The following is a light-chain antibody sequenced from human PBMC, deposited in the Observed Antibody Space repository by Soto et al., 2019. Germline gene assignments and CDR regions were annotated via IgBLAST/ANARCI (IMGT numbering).Light chain of an antibody. CDR1: QSVSSSY. CDR2: GAS. Sequence: EIVLTQSPGTLSLSPGERATLSCRASQSVSSSYLAWYQQKPGQAPRLLIYGASSRATGIPDRFSGSGSGTDFNLTISRLEPEDFEVYYCQQYGSSPQVTFGPGTKVDIK. J-gene: IGKJ3*01. CDR3: QQYGSSPQVT. V-gene: IGKV3-20*01.